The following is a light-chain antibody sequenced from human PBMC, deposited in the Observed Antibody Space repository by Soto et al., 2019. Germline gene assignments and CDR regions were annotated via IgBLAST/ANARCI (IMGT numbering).Light chain of an antibody. CDR3: QSYDSSLSGWV. Sequence: QPVLTQPPSVSGAPGQRVTISCTGSSSNIGAGYDVHWYQQLPGTAPKLLIYGNGNRPSGVPDRFSGSKSGTPASLAITGLQAEDETDYYCQSYDSSLSGWVFGGGTKVTVL. V-gene: IGLV1-40*01. CDR2: GNG. J-gene: IGLJ3*02. CDR1: SSNIGAGYD.